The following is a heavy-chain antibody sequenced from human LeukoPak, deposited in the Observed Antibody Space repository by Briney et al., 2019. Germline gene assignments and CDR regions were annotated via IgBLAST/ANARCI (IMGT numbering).Heavy chain of an antibody. CDR2: ISSSSSYI. Sequence: GGSLRLSCAAPGFTFSSYSMNWVRQAPGKGLEWVSSISSSSSYIYYADSVKGRFTISRDNAKNSLYLQMNSLRAEDTAVYYCARDPGVYGYNYFDYWGQGTLVTVSS. D-gene: IGHD5-12*01. J-gene: IGHJ4*02. V-gene: IGHV3-21*01. CDR3: ARDPGVYGYNYFDY. CDR1: GFTFSSYS.